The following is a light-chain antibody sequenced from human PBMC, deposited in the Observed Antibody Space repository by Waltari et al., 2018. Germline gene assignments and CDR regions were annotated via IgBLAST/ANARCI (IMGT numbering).Light chain of an antibody. CDR3: ETWDDCLNRPL. CDR2: SNN. CDR1: SSNIGSNT. J-gene: IGLJ2*01. V-gene: IGLV1-44*01. Sequence: QSLLTQAPSASGTPGQTVTIHCSGSSSNIGSNTVNWYQQLPGTAPKLLIYSNNQRPLGVPARFSGSKSGTSASLAIGELRSEDEADYYCETWDDCLNRPLFGEGTKVTDL.